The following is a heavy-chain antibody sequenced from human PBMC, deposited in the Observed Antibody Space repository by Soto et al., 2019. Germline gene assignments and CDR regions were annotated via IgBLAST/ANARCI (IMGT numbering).Heavy chain of an antibody. Sequence: PSETLSLTCTVSGASVSSGSYYWNWIRQPPGKGLEWIGYIYYSGSTNYNPSLKSRVTISVDTSKNQFSLKLSSVTAADTAVYYCVKCLGMITIFGVEQTAYYFDYWGLGTLVTAS. CDR2: IYYSGST. J-gene: IGHJ4*02. CDR3: VKCLGMITIFGVEQTAYYFDY. D-gene: IGHD3-3*01. V-gene: IGHV4-61*01. CDR1: GASVSSGSYY.